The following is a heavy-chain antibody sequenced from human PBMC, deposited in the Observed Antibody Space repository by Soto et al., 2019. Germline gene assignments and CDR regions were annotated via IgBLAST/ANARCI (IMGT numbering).Heavy chain of an antibody. D-gene: IGHD3-22*01. Sequence: GGSLRLSCAASGFTFSSFWMSWVRQAPGKGLEWVANIKEDGSEKYYVDSVKGRFTISRDNAKNSLYLQMNSLRVEDTAVYYCARDGARLVYHHDVSGYYGTTFRAQRIPVTVSS. CDR3: ARDGARLVYHHDVSGYYGTTF. V-gene: IGHV3-7*05. CDR2: IKEDGSEK. CDR1: GFTFSSFW. J-gene: IGHJ4*02.